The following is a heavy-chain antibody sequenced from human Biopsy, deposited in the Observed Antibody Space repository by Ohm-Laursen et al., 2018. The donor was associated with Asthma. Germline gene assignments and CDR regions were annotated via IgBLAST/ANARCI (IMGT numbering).Heavy chain of an antibody. D-gene: IGHD1-20*01. Sequence: SLTLSCTASGFTLSDYDMHWVRQAPGKGLEWVAVISYDGTNKDYADSVKGRFTFSRDNSQNTLSLEMNSLRVEDTAVYYCARDLRSDNWNPWGMDVWGLGTTVTVAS. CDR2: ISYDGTNK. V-gene: IGHV3-30-3*01. J-gene: IGHJ6*02. CDR1: GFTLSDYD. CDR3: ARDLRSDNWNPWGMDV.